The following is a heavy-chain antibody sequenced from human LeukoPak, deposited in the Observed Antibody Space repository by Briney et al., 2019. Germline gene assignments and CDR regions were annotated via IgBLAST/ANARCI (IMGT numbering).Heavy chain of an antibody. J-gene: IGHJ3*02. CDR2: IYYSGST. CDR3: ARHSRRGGPPFDI. CDR1: GGSISSSSYY. Sequence: PSETLSLTCTVSGGSISSSSYYWSWIRQPPGKGLEWIGSIYYSGSTYYNPSLKSRATISVDTSKNQFSLKLSSVTAADTAVYYCARHSRRGGPPFDIWGQGTMVTVSS. D-gene: IGHD3-10*01. V-gene: IGHV4-39*01.